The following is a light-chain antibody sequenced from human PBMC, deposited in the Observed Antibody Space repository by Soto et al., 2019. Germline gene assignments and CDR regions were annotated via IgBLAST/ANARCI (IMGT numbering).Light chain of an antibody. CDR3: SSYTSSSTPWV. Sequence: QSALTQPASVSGSPGQSITISCTGTSSDVGGYNYFSWYQQHPGKAPKLMIYDVSNRPSGVSNHFSGSKSGNTASLTISGLQAEDEADYYCSSYTSSSTPWVFGGGTKLTVL. V-gene: IGLV2-14*01. J-gene: IGLJ3*02. CDR1: SSDVGGYNY. CDR2: DVS.